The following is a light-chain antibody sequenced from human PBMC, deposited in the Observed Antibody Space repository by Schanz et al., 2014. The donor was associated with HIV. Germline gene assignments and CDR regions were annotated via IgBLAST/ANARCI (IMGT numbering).Light chain of an antibody. J-gene: IGLJ3*02. Sequence: QSVLTQPPSTSGTPGQRVTMSCSGSNSNFRSNAVNWYQHLPGTAPKLLIYNSYHRPSGVPDRFSGSESGTSASLAISGLQSEDEADYYCAAWDDGLNGWVFGGGTKLTVL. CDR2: NSY. CDR1: NSNFRSNA. CDR3: AAWDDGLNGWV. V-gene: IGLV1-44*01.